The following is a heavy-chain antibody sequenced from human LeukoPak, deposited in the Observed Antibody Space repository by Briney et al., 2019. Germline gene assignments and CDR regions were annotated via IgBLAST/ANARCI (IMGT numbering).Heavy chain of an antibody. CDR2: IYSGGST. J-gene: IGHJ3*02. D-gene: IGHD3-9*01. Sequence: GGSLRPSCAASGFTVSSNYMSWVRQAPGKGLEWVSVIYSGGSTYYADSVKGRFTISRDNSKNTLYLQMNSLRAEDTAVYYCAGGGLMDILPPQDAFDIWGQGTMVTVSS. CDR1: GFTVSSNY. CDR3: AGGGLMDILPPQDAFDI. V-gene: IGHV3-66*02.